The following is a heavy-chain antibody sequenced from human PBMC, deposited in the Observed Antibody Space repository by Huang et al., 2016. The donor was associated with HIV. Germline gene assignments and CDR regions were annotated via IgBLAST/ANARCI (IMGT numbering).Heavy chain of an antibody. CDR1: GFDFSSYA. D-gene: IGHD6-13*01. CDR3: ARGGILGTSWYRPFDY. CDR2: ISNDGNNM. V-gene: IGHV3-30-3*01. Sequence: QVQLGESGGGVVQPEKSLRLSCAASGFDFSSYARNWVRQAPGKGPQWVAVISNDGNNMYYSDSVKGRFIISRDNSKNTLYLQMNSLRGEDTAIYYCARGGILGTSWYRPFDYWGQGTLVIVSS. J-gene: IGHJ4*02.